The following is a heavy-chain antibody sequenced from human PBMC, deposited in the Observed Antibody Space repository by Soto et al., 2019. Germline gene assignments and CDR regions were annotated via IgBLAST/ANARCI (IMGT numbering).Heavy chain of an antibody. J-gene: IGHJ4*02. V-gene: IGHV1-2*04. D-gene: IGHD6-19*01. Sequence: ASVKVSCKASGYTFTGYYMHWVRQAPGQGLEWMGWINPNSGGTNYAQKFQGWVTMTRDTSISTAYMELSRLRSDDTAVYYCARGRAVAGVYYFDYWGQGTLVIVSS. CDR2: INPNSGGT. CDR1: GYTFTGYY. CDR3: ARGRAVAGVYYFDY.